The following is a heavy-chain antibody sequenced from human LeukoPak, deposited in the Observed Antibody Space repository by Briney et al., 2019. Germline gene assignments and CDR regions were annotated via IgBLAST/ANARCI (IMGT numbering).Heavy chain of an antibody. J-gene: IGHJ6*02. CDR1: GYTFTSYG. CDR2: ISAYNGNT. V-gene: IGHV1-18*01. D-gene: IGHD3-10*01. Sequence: GASVKVSCKASGYTFTSYGTSWVRQAPGQGLEWMGWISAYNGNTNFAQKLQGRVTMTTDTSTSTAYMELRSLRSDDTAVYYCARDYYGSGSYYYYYYGMDVWGQGTTVTVSS. CDR3: ARDYYGSGSYYYYYYGMDV.